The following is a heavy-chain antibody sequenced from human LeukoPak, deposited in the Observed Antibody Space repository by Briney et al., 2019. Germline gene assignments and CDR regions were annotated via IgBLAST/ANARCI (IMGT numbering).Heavy chain of an antibody. J-gene: IGHJ4*02. CDR2: IYYSGST. CDR1: GGSVSSGSYF. Sequence: SETLSLTCTVSGGSVSSGSYFWTWIRQPPGKGLEWIGYIYYSGSTNYNPSLKSRVTISVDTSKNQFSLKLSSVTAADTAVYYCARSPSGYRFDYRGQGTLVTVSS. V-gene: IGHV4-61*01. CDR3: ARSPSGYRFDY. D-gene: IGHD3-22*01.